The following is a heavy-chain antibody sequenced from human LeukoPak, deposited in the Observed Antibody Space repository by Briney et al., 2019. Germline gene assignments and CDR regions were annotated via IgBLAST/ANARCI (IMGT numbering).Heavy chain of an antibody. CDR3: ARDIGYKSSLRYYYYGMDV. J-gene: IGHJ6*02. CDR1: GYTFTSYA. Sequence: ASVKVSCKASGYTFTSYAMHWVRQAPGQRLEWMGWINAGNGNTKYSQKFQGRVTITRDTSASTAYMELSSLRSEDTAVYYCARDIGYKSSLRYYYYGMDVWGQGTTVTVSS. V-gene: IGHV1-3*01. D-gene: IGHD6-13*01. CDR2: INAGNGNT.